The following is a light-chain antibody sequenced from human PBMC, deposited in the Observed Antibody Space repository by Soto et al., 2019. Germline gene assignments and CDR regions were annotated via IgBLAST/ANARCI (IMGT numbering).Light chain of an antibody. Sequence: QSVLTQPRSVSGSPGQSVTISCTGTSSDVGGYNYVSWYQQHPGKAPKLMIYDVNLRPSGVPDRFSGSKSGNTASLTISGLQTEDEADYYCCSYAGSYTYVFATGTKVTV. J-gene: IGLJ1*01. V-gene: IGLV2-11*01. CDR3: CSYAGSYTYV. CDR1: SSDVGGYNY. CDR2: DVN.